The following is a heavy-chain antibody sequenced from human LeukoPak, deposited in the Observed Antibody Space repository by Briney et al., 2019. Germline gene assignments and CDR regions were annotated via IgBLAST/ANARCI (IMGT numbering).Heavy chain of an antibody. D-gene: IGHD4-11*01. CDR2: IYYSGST. Sequence: SETLSLTCTVSGGSISSGDYYWSWIRQPPGKGLECIGYIYYSGSTYYNPSLKSRVTISVDTSKNQFSLKLSSVTAADTAVYYCASYSNYGSSYYFDYWGQGTLVTVSS. V-gene: IGHV4-30-4*01. CDR3: ASYSNYGSSYYFDY. CDR1: GGSISSGDYY. J-gene: IGHJ4*02.